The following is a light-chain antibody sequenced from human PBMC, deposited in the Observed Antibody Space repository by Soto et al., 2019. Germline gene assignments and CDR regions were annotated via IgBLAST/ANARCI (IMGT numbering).Light chain of an antibody. Sequence: QSVLTQPASVSGSPGQSITISCTGTSSDVGSYNLVSWYQQHPGKAPKLMICEVSKRPSGVSKRISGSKSGNTASLTISGLQAEDEADYYCCSYAGSSTLVFGGGTKLTLL. J-gene: IGLJ3*02. CDR2: EVS. V-gene: IGLV2-23*02. CDR3: CSYAGSSTLV. CDR1: SSDVGSYNL.